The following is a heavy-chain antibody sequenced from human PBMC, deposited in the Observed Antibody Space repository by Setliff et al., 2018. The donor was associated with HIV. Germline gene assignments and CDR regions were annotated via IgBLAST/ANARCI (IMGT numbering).Heavy chain of an antibody. Sequence: SETLSLTCSVSDDSISSGANYWSWIRQPAGQRLEWIGRIYASGSTNYNPSLKSRVTISVDTSKNQFSLNLNSVTAADTAVYYCARLGAEDFSDYDWVDYWGQGTLVTVSS. CDR2: IYASGST. V-gene: IGHV4-61*02. CDR3: ARLGAEDFSDYDWVDY. D-gene: IGHD5-12*01. J-gene: IGHJ4*02. CDR1: DDSISSGANY.